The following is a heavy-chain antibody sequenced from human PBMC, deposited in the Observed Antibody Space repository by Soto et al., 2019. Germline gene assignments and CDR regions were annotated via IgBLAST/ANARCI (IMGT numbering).Heavy chain of an antibody. CDR2: IKSKTDGGTT. Sequence: GGSLRLSCAASGFTFRNAWMSWVRQAPGKGLEWVGRIKSKTDGGTTDYAAPVKGRFTISRDDSKNTLYMQRNSLKTEDTAVYDCTTEGSAIYYGSGSSYGYWGQGTRVTVSS. CDR3: TTEGSAIYYGSGSSYGY. CDR1: GFTFRNAW. J-gene: IGHJ4*02. D-gene: IGHD3-10*01. V-gene: IGHV3-15*01.